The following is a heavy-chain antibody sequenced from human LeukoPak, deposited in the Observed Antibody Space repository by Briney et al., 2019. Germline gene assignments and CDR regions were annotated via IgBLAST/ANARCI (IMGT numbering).Heavy chain of an antibody. Sequence: ASVKVSCKASGYTFTSYGISWVRQAPGQGLELMGWISAYNGNTNYVQKLQGRVTMTTDTSTSTAYMELRSLRSDDTTVYYCARGRGGYSYAPFDYWGQGTLVTVSS. J-gene: IGHJ4*02. CDR3: ARGRGGYSYAPFDY. CDR2: ISAYNGNT. CDR1: GYTFTSYG. D-gene: IGHD5-18*01. V-gene: IGHV1-18*01.